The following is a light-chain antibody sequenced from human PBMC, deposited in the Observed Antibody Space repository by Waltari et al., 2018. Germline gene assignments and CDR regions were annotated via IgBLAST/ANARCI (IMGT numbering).Light chain of an antibody. CDR3: QQYKNWPWT. CDR2: GAS. J-gene: IGKJ1*01. Sequence: EIVMTQSPATLSVSPGASATLSCRASQSVSSNLAWYQQKPGQAPRLLIYGASTRATGIPAGLSGSGSGTEFTLTISSLQSEDFAVYYCQQYKNWPWTFGLGTKVEIK. V-gene: IGKV3-15*01. CDR1: QSVSSN.